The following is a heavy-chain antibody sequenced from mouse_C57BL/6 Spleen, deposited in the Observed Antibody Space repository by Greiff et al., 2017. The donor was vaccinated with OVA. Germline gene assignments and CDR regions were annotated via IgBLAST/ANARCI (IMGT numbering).Heavy chain of an antibody. CDR1: GYAFSSSW. V-gene: IGHV1-82*01. D-gene: IGHD2-3*01. J-gene: IGHJ2*01. CDR2: IYPGDGDT. Sequence: QVQLQQSGPELVKPGASVKISCKASGYAFSSSWMNWVKQRPGKGLEWIGRIYPGDGDTNYNGKFKGKATLTADKSSSTAYMQLSSLTSEDSAVYFCARLGDGYCDWGQGTTLTVAS. CDR3: ARLGDGYCD.